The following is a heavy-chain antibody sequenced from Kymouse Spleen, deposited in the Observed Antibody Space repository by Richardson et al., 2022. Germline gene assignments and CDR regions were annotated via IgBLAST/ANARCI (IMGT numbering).Heavy chain of an antibody. CDR2: IRSKANSYAT. D-gene: IGHD6-19*01. Sequence: EVQLVESGGGLVQPGGSLKLSCAASGFTFSGSAMHWVRQASGKGLEWVGRIRSKANSYATAYAASVKGRFTISRDDSKNTAYLQMNSLKTEDTAVYYCTRQRYSSGWYHFDYWGQGTLVTVSS. J-gene: IGHJ4*02. V-gene: IGHV3-73*02. CDR3: TRQRYSSGWYHFDY. CDR1: GFTFSGSA.